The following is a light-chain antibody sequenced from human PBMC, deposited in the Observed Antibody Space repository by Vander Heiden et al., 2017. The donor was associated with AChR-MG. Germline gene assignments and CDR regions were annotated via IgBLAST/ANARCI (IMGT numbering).Light chain of an antibody. CDR3: QSADSSGFHRV. Sequence: SYELTQPPSVSVSPGPTARITCSGDALPKQYAHWYQHKPGQAPGMLIYQETKRPAGIPERISGSSSGTTATLTISGVQAEDEADYYCQSADSSGFHRVFGGGTKLTVL. CDR1: ALPKQY. CDR2: QET. J-gene: IGLJ2*01. V-gene: IGLV3-25*03.